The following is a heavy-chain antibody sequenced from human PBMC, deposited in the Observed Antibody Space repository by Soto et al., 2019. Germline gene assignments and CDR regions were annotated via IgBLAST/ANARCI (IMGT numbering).Heavy chain of an antibody. CDR1: GGSISSGCYY. CDR2: IYYSGST. Sequence: SETMSLTCPVSGGSISSGCYYWSWISQHPGKGLEWIGYIYYSGSTYYNPSLKSRVTISVDTSKNQFSLKLSSVTAADTAVYYCARAHYDFWSGSTSPTPYYYMDVWGKGTTVTVSS. J-gene: IGHJ6*03. D-gene: IGHD3-3*01. V-gene: IGHV4-31*03. CDR3: ARAHYDFWSGSTSPTPYYYMDV.